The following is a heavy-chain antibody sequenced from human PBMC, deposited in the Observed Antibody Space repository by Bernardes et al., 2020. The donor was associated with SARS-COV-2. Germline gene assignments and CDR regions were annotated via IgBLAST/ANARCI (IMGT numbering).Heavy chain of an antibody. Sequence: ASVKVCWKASGYTFTGYYMHWVRQAPGQGLEWMGRINPNSGGTNYAQKFQGRVTMTRDTSISTAYMELSRLRSDDTAVYYCARVAAVAAPGAYYYYMDVWGKGTTVTVSS. D-gene: IGHD6-19*01. CDR3: ARVAAVAAPGAYYYYMDV. CDR2: INPNSGGT. CDR1: GYTFTGYY. J-gene: IGHJ6*03. V-gene: IGHV1-2*06.